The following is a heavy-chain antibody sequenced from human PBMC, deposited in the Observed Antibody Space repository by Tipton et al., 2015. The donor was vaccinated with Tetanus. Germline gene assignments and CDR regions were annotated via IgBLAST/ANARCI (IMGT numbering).Heavy chain of an antibody. CDR3: AREGSSGWFDP. Sequence: GSLRLSCAASGFTFSGYSMNWVRQAPGKGLEWVSSISSSGSHMYYAESVRGRFSISRDNAKNSLYLQMNSLRADDTALYYCAREGSSGWFDPWGRGTLATVSS. D-gene: IGHD1-26*01. CDR1: GFTFSGYS. V-gene: IGHV3-21*06. J-gene: IGHJ5*02. CDR2: ISSSGSHM.